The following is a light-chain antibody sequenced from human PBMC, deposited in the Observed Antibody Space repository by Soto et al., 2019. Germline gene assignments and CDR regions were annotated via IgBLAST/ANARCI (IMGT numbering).Light chain of an antibody. V-gene: IGLV4-69*01. CDR3: QTWGTGIGL. Sequence: QLVLTQSPSASASLGASVKLTCTLSRWHSSYAIAWHQQQPEKGPRYLMKLNSDGSHSKGDGIPDRFSGSSSGAERYLTLSSLQFEDEADYYCQTWGTGIGLFGGGTKLTVL. CDR2: LNSDGSH. J-gene: IGLJ2*01. CDR1: RWHSSYA.